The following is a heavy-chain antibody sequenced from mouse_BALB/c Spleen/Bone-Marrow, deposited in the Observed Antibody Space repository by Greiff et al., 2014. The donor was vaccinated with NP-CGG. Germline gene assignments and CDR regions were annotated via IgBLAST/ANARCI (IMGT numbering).Heavy chain of an antibody. Sequence: QVQLQQSGAELAKPGASVKMSCKASGYTFTSYWMHWVKQRPGQGLEWIGYINPSTGYTDYNQKFKDKATLTADKSSSTAYMQLSILTSEDSAFYYCARRLNWDWFAYWGQGTLVTVSA. J-gene: IGHJ3*01. CDR1: GYTFTSYW. CDR2: INPSTGYT. D-gene: IGHD4-1*01. CDR3: ARRLNWDWFAY. V-gene: IGHV1-7*01.